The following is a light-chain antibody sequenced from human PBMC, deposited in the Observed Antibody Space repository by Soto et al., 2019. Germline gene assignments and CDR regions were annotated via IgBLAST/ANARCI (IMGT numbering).Light chain of an antibody. Sequence: DIQMTRSPSSLSASVGDRVTITCQASQDINNYLNWYQQKPGRAPKLLIYDASNLETGVPSRFSGSRSGTDFTFTISSLQPEDIATYYCQQYDNLPLTFGGGTKVDIK. CDR3: QQYDNLPLT. CDR1: QDINNY. CDR2: DAS. V-gene: IGKV1-33*01. J-gene: IGKJ4*01.